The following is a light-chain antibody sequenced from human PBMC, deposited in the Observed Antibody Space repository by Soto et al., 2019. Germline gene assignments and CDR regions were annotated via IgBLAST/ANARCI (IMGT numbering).Light chain of an antibody. CDR2: GNS. CDR3: QSYDSSLSGRYV. J-gene: IGLJ1*01. CDR1: SSNIGAGYD. V-gene: IGLV1-40*01. Sequence: QSVLTQPPPVSGAPGQRVTISCTGSSSNIGAGYDVHWYQQLPGTAPKLLIYGNSNRPSGVPDRFSGSKSGTSASLAITGLQAEDEADYYCQSYDSSLSGRYVFGTGTKVTVL.